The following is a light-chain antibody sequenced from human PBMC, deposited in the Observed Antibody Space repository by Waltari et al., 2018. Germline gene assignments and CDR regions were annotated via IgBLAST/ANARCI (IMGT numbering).Light chain of an antibody. J-gene: IGKJ4*01. CDR1: QRISTY. V-gene: IGKV1-39*01. CDR3: QQSYDSPLT. Sequence: DIQMTQSPSSLSASVGEEVTIACRASQRISTYLNWYQQKAGKAPQLLIYSASNLQTGVPSRFSGSGSGTDFTLTIYSLQPEDFATYYCQQSYDSPLTFGGGTKVEI. CDR2: SAS.